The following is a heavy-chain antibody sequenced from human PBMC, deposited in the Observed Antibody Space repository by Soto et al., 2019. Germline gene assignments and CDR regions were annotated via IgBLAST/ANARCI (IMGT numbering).Heavy chain of an antibody. CDR3: TRANGHATS. CDR2: MNPSSGNT. J-gene: IGHJ5*02. CDR1: GYTFTSYD. D-gene: IGHD5-12*01. Sequence: QVQLVQSGAEVKESGASVKVSCKASGYTFTSYDINWVRQATGQGLEWMGWMNPSSGNTGYAQKFQGRVSLTRNTSISTAYMELSSLRSEDTAVYYCTRANGHATSWGQGTLVTVPS. V-gene: IGHV1-8*01.